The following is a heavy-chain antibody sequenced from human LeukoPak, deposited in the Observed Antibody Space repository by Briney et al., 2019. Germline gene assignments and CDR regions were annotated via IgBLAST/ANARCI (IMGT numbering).Heavy chain of an antibody. V-gene: IGHV3-9*03. Sequence: GGSLRLSCAASGFTFDDYAMHWVRQAPGKGLEWVSGISWNSGSIGYADSVKGRFTISRDNAKNSLYLQMNSLRAEDMALYYCAKDANDFWSGYADYWGQGTLVTDSS. CDR2: ISWNSGSI. J-gene: IGHJ4*02. CDR1: GFTFDDYA. D-gene: IGHD3-3*01. CDR3: AKDANDFWSGYADY.